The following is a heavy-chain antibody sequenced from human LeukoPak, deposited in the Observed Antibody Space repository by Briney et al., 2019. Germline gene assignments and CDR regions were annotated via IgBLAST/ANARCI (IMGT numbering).Heavy chain of an antibody. J-gene: IGHJ4*02. CDR3: SRTRSVAGSSIYFDY. CDR1: GFTFCDYA. D-gene: IGHD6-19*01. Sequence: GGSLRLSCTGSGFTFCDYAMSSFRQAPGKGLEWVSFIKSKAYGGTTEYAASVKGRFTVSRDDSKSIAYLHMNSLKTEDTAVYYCSRTRSVAGSSIYFDYWGQGTLVTVSS. CDR2: IKSKAYGGTT. V-gene: IGHV3-49*03.